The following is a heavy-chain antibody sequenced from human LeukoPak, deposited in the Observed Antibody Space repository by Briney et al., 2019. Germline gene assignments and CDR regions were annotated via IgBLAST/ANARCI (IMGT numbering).Heavy chain of an antibody. D-gene: IGHD6-19*01. CDR1: GFTVSSNY. Sequence: PGGSLRPSCAASGFTVSSNYMSWVRQAPGKGLEWVSVIYSGGSTYYADSVKGRFTISRDNAKNSLYLQMNSLRDEDTAVYYCARVRSGWYHDYWGQGTLVSVSS. J-gene: IGHJ4*02. CDR2: IYSGGST. V-gene: IGHV3-66*01. CDR3: ARVRSGWYHDY.